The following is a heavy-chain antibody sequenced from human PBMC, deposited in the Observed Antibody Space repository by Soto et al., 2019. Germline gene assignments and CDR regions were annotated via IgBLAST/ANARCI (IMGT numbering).Heavy chain of an antibody. D-gene: IGHD3-22*01. J-gene: IGHJ6*02. CDR3: ATPFDDDSSGYYGPAYYYYGMDV. CDR2: ISGSGGST. CDR1: GFTLSSYA. Sequence: GGSLRLSCAASGFTLSSYAMSWVRQAPGKGLEWVSAISGSGGSTYYADSVKGRFTISRDNSKNTLYLQMNSLRAEDTAVYYCATPFDDDSSGYYGPAYYYYGMDVWGQGTTVTVSS. V-gene: IGHV3-23*01.